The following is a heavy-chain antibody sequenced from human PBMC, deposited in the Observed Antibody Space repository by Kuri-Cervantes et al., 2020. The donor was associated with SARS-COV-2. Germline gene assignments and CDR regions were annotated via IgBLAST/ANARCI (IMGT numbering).Heavy chain of an antibody. CDR3: AAWVVTTWGAFDI. V-gene: IGHV4-34*01. Sequence: GSLRLSCAFYGESFSGYYWNWIRQSPGKGLQWIGEVNHRGSTNYNPSLKSRVTISVDTSSKQFSLNLSSVTAADTAVYYCAAWVVTTWGAFDIWGQGTMVTVSS. CDR2: VNHRGST. J-gene: IGHJ3*02. D-gene: IGHD4-23*01. CDR1: GESFSGYY.